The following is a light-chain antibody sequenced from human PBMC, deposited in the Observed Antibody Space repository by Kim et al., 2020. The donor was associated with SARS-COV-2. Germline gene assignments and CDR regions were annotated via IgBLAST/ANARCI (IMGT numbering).Light chain of an antibody. V-gene: IGKV2-30*01. J-gene: IGKJ4*01. CDR1: HSLVFSDGKTY. CDR3: MYGTHWPPSFT. CDR2: KVS. Sequence: DVIMTQSPLSLPVTLGQPASISCRSSHSLVFSDGKTYLNWFHQRPGQSPRRLIYKVSNRDSGVPDRFSGSGSGTDFTLKISRLEAEDVGVYYCMYGTHWPPSFTFGGGTKVDIK.